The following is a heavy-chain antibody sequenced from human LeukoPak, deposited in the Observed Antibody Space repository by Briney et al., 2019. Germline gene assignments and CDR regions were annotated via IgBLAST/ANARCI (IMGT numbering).Heavy chain of an antibody. V-gene: IGHV3-23*01. CDR2: ITTSGGST. J-gene: IGHJ4*02. CDR3: ASLGGFDY. D-gene: IGHD3-16*01. Sequence: PGGSLRLSCAASGFTFSSYAMSWVRQAPGEGLEWVSSITTSGGSTYYADSVKGRFTISRDNSKNTLYLQMNSLRAEDTAVYYCASLGGFDYWGQGTLVTVSS. CDR1: GFTFSSYA.